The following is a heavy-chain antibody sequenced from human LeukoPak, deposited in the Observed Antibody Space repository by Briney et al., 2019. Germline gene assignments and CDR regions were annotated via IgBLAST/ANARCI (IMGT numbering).Heavy chain of an antibody. CDR1: GYTFTSYG. J-gene: IGHJ5*02. D-gene: IGHD2-15*01. V-gene: IGHV1-18*01. CDR2: ISAYNGNT. CDR3: MRDDSGSLLDP. Sequence: ASVKVSCKASGYTFTSYGISWVRQAPGQGLEWMGWISAYNGNTNYAQKFQGRVTITRDTSASTVYMELSSLRSEDTAMYYCMRDDSGSLLDPWGQGTLVTVSS.